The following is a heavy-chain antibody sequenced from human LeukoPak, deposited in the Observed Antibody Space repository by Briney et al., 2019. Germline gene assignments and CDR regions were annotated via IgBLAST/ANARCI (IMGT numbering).Heavy chain of an antibody. CDR1: GYSFTNYY. CDR2: TNPSGGST. D-gene: IGHD2-2*01. V-gene: IGHV1-46*01. Sequence: ASVKVSCKASGYSFTNYYIHWVRQAPGQGLEWMGETNPSGGSTNSAQMFQGRVTMTRDTSTSTVHMELSSLRSDDTAVYYCARSLCSSSSCPVDYWGQGTLVTVSS. J-gene: IGHJ4*02. CDR3: ARSLCSSSSCPVDY.